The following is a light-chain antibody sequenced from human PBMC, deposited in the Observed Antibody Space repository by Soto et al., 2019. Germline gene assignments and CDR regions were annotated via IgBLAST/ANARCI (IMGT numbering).Light chain of an antibody. V-gene: IGLV1-44*01. Sequence: QSVLTQSASASGTPGQRITISCSGSNSNIGSNNVNWYQQFPGTAPKVLIYNKSQRPSGVPDRFSGSKSGTSASLAISGLQAEDEADYYCASWDDTMNGWVFGGGTKLTVL. J-gene: IGLJ3*02. CDR3: ASWDDTMNGWV. CDR1: NSNIGSNN. CDR2: NKS.